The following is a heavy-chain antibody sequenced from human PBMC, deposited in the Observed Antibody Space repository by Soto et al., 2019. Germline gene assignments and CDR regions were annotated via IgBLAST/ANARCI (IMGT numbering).Heavy chain of an antibody. CDR3: ARQSGGKGYCSGGSCFHFDY. CDR1: GYTFTSYY. V-gene: IGHV1-46*03. J-gene: IGHJ4*02. CDR2: INPSGGST. D-gene: IGHD2-15*01. Sequence: ASVKVSCKASGYTFTSYYMHWVRQAPGQGLEWMGIINPSGGSTSYAQKFQGRVTMTRDTSTSTVYMELSSLRSEDTAVYYCARQSGGKGYCSGGSCFHFDYWGQGTLVTVSS.